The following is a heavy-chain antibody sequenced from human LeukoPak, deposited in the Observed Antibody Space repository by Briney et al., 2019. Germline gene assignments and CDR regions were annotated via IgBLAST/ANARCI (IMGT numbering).Heavy chain of an antibody. Sequence: SETLSLTCAVYGGPFSGYYWSWIRQPPGKGLEWIGEINHSGSTNYNPSLKSRVTISVDTSKNQFSLKLSSVTAADTAVYYCARGLNVLLWFGELCNWFDPWGQGTLVTVSS. D-gene: IGHD3-10*01. CDR3: ARGLNVLLWFGELCNWFDP. V-gene: IGHV4-34*01. CDR1: GGPFSGYY. J-gene: IGHJ5*02. CDR2: INHSGST.